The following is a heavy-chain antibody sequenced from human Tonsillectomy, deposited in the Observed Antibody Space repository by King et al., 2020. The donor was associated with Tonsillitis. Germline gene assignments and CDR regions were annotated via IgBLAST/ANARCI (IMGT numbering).Heavy chain of an antibody. CDR1: GFTFSSYA. CDR2: ISYDGSNK. CDR3: ARDYSYGEIQWYFDL. Sequence: VQLVESGGGVVQPGRSLRLSCAASGFTFSSYAMHWVRQAPGKGLEWVAVISYDGSNKYYADSVKGRFTISRDNSKNTLYLQMNSLRAEDTAVYYCARDYSYGEIQWYFDLWGRGTLVTVSS. V-gene: IGHV3-30*04. D-gene: IGHD4-17*01. J-gene: IGHJ2*01.